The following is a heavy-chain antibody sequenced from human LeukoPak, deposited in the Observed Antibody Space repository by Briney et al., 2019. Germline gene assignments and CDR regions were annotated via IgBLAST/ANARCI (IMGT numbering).Heavy chain of an antibody. Sequence: SETLSLTCAVYGGSFSGYYWSWIRQPPGKGLEWIGEINHSGSTNYNPSLKSRVTISVDTSKNQFSLKLSSVTAADTAVYYCARVSAAYGSGSGWFDPWGQGTLVTASS. CDR3: ARVSAAYGSGSGWFDP. CDR1: GGSFSGYY. CDR2: INHSGST. J-gene: IGHJ5*02. D-gene: IGHD3-10*01. V-gene: IGHV4-34*01.